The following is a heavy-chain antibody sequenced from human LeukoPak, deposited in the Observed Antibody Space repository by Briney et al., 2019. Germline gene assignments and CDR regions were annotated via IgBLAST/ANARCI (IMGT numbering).Heavy chain of an antibody. CDR1: GFTFSSYS. Sequence: PGGSLRLSCAASGFTFSSYSMNWVRQAPGKGLEWVSYISSSGSTIYYADSVKGRFTISRDNAKNSLYLQMNSLRAEDTAVYYCASPYVPDAFDIWGQGTMVTVSS. CDR3: ASPYVPDAFDI. D-gene: IGHD3-10*02. J-gene: IGHJ3*02. CDR2: ISSSGSTI. V-gene: IGHV3-48*04.